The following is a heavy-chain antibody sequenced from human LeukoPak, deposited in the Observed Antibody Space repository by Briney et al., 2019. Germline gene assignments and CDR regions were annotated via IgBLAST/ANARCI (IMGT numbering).Heavy chain of an antibody. CDR3: ARGVHGYGDYVWFDP. Sequence: PSETLSLTCAVYGGSFSGYYWSWIRQPPGKGLEWIGEINHSGSTNYNPSLKSRVTISVDTSKNQFSLKLSSVTAADTAVYYCARGVHGYGDYVWFDPWGQGTLVTVSS. J-gene: IGHJ5*02. CDR1: GGSFSGYY. V-gene: IGHV4-34*01. CDR2: INHSGST. D-gene: IGHD4-17*01.